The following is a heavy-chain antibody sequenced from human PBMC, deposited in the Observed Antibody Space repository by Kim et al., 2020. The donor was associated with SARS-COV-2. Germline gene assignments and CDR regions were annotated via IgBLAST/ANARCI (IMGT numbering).Heavy chain of an antibody. V-gene: IGHV3-66*01. CDR3: AKESARYNYGTIDY. Sequence: GGSLRLSCAVSGFTVSSNYMSWVRQAPGKGLEWVSMIYRGDSTYYADSVKVRFTISRDNSKNTLYLQMNSLRAEDTAIYYCAKESARYNYGTIDYWGQGT. CDR2: IYRGDST. J-gene: IGHJ4*02. CDR1: GFTVSSNY. D-gene: IGHD5-18*01.